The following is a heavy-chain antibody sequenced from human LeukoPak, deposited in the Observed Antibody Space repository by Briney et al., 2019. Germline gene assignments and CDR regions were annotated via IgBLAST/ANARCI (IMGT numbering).Heavy chain of an antibody. Sequence: NPSGGSTSYAQKFQGRVTMTRDTSTSTVYMELSSLRSEDTAVYYCARERAAGNWDHDAFDIWGQGTMVTVSS. CDR2: NPSGGST. D-gene: IGHD6-13*01. J-gene: IGHJ3*02. CDR3: ARERAAGNWDHDAFDI. V-gene: IGHV1-46*01.